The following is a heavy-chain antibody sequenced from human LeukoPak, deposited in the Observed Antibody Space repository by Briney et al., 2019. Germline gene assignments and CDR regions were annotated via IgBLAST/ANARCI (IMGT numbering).Heavy chain of an antibody. Sequence: GGSLRLSCAASGFTFSGSALHWVRQVSGKGLEWVGRIRSTANGYATAYAASVKGRFTISRDDSKNTAYLQMDSLKTEDTAVYYCTGNYYDSGSYADFDYWGQGTLVTVSS. V-gene: IGHV3-73*01. CDR1: GFTFSGSA. CDR2: IRSTANGYAT. J-gene: IGHJ4*02. CDR3: TGNYYDSGSYADFDY. D-gene: IGHD3-10*01.